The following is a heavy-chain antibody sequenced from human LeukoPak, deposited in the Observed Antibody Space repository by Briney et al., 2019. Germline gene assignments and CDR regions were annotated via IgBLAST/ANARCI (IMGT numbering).Heavy chain of an antibody. CDR3: ATLDAYYDFWSGPEGDY. Sequence: QAGGSLRLSCAASGFTFSSYWMHWVRQAPGKGLVWVSRINSDGSSTSYADSVKGRFTISRDNAKNTLYLQMNSLRAEDTAVYYCATLDAYYDFWSGPEGDYWGQGTLVTVSS. J-gene: IGHJ4*02. CDR1: GFTFSSYW. V-gene: IGHV3-74*01. D-gene: IGHD3-3*01. CDR2: INSDGSST.